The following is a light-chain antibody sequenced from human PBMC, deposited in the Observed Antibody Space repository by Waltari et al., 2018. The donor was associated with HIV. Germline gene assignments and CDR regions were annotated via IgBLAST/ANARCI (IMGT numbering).Light chain of an antibody. CDR1: SSDVGAYNY. J-gene: IGLJ2*01. CDR2: NVS. V-gene: IGLV2-11*01. CDR3: SSYAGTSNFVL. Sequence: QSALTQPRSVSESPGQSVTISCTGTSSDVGAYNYVSWYQQHPGRAPKVIIYNVSERPSGVPYRFSGSKSGNTASLTISGLQAEDEADYYCSSYAGTSNFVLFGGGTKLTVL.